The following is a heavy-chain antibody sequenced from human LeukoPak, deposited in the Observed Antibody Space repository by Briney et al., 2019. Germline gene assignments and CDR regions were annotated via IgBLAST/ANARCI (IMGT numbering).Heavy chain of an antibody. CDR2: ISHTT. CDR1: GFTFSNYG. V-gene: IGHV3-23*01. D-gene: IGHD2-2*01. CDR3: TKGGQDCSPSSCYYD. J-gene: IGHJ4*02. Sequence: GGSLSLSCVASGFTFSNYGMSWVRQAPGKGLEWVSAISHTTYYADSVKGRFTISRDNSKNTVYLQMNSLRAEDTAVYYCTKGGQDCSPSSCYYDWGQGTLVTVSS.